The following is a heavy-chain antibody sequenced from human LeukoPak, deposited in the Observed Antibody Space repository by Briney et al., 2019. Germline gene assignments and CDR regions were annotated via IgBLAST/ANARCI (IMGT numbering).Heavy chain of an antibody. D-gene: IGHD3-22*01. Sequence: ASVKVSCKASGYTFTGYYMHWVRQAPGQGLEWMGIINPSGGSTSYAQKFQGRVTMTRDTSTSTVYMELSSLRSEDTAVYYCARAAPYYYDSSGYYSILGPADYWGQGTLVTVSS. CDR3: ARAAPYYYDSSGYYSILGPADY. CDR2: INPSGGST. J-gene: IGHJ4*02. V-gene: IGHV1-46*01. CDR1: GYTFTGYY.